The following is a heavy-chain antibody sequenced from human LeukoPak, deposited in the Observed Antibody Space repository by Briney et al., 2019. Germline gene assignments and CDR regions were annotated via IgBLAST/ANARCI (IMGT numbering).Heavy chain of an antibody. Sequence: ASVKVSCKASGYSFTNNHMHWVRQAPGQGLEWVGVMSADGVTRIYAQKFQGRVTVTRSTSTSTVYMELSGLRSEDSAVYYCARDGNGDYPYGFGFWGQGTMVTVSS. CDR2: MSADGVTR. D-gene: IGHD4-17*01. J-gene: IGHJ3*01. CDR1: GYSFTNNH. V-gene: IGHV1-46*01. CDR3: ARDGNGDYPYGFGF.